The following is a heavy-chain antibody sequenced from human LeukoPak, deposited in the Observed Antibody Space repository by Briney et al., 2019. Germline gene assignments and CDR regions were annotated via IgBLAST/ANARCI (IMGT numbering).Heavy chain of an antibody. D-gene: IGHD5-24*01. CDR1: GGSISSSSYY. CDR3: ARALLWLQSKGFDP. CDR2: IYYSGST. J-gene: IGHJ5*02. Sequence: SETLSLTCTVSGGSISSSSYYWGWIRQPPGKGLEWIGSIYYSGSTYYNPSLKSRVTISVDTSKNQFSLKLSSVTAADTAVYYCARALLWLQSKGFDPWGQGTLVTVSS. V-gene: IGHV4-39*01.